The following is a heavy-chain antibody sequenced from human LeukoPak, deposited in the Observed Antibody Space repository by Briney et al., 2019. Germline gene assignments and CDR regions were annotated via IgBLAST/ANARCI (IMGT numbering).Heavy chain of an antibody. CDR3: AGDPSTRAVAGLDY. Sequence: GGSLRLSCAASGFTFSSYGMHWVRQAPGKGLEWVAVIWINGSTQYYAHSVKGRFTISRDNSKNTLYLQMNSLRAGDTAVYYCAGDPSTRAVAGLDYWGQGTLVSVSS. V-gene: IGHV3-33*01. D-gene: IGHD6-19*01. CDR2: IWINGSTQ. J-gene: IGHJ4*02. CDR1: GFTFSSYG.